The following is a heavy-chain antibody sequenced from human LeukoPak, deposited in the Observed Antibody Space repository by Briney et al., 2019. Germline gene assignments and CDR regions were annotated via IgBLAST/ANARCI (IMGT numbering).Heavy chain of an antibody. CDR2: IYHSGST. V-gene: IGHV4-4*02. CDR3: ARVAGIAAAGDY. CDR1: GGSISSSNW. Sequence: SETLSLTCAVSGGSISSSNWWSWVRQPPGKGLEWIGEIYHSGSTNYNPSLKSRATISVDKSKNQFSLKLSSVTAADTAVYYCARVAGIAAAGDYWGQGTLVTVSS. J-gene: IGHJ4*02. D-gene: IGHD6-13*01.